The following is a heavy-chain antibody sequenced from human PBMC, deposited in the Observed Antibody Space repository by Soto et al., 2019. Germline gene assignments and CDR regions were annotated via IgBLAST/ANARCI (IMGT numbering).Heavy chain of an antibody. J-gene: IGHJ6*03. CDR2: IYPGDSDT. Sequence: GESLKISCKGSGYSFTSYWIGWVRQMPGKGLEWMGIIYPGDSDTRYSPSFQGQVTISADKSISTAYLQWSSLKASDTAMYYCARLTTRWEGWNLYYYYYMDVWGKGTSVTVSS. V-gene: IGHV5-51*03. CDR1: GYSFTSYW. D-gene: IGHD1-1*01. CDR3: ARLTTRWEGWNLYYYYYMDV.